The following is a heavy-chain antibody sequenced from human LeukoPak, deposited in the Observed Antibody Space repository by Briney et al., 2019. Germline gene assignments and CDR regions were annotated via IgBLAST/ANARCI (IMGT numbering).Heavy chain of an antibody. V-gene: IGHV1-69*13. CDR1: GYTFTSYD. Sequence: GASVKVSCKASGYTFTSYDINWVRQAPGQGLEWMGGIIPIFGTANYAQKFQGRVTITADESTSTAYMELSSLRSEDTAVYYCARDFRRIFGVVTGWDHNYYYGMDVWGQGTTVTVSS. J-gene: IGHJ6*02. CDR3: ARDFRRIFGVVTGWDHNYYYGMDV. CDR2: IIPIFGTA. D-gene: IGHD3-3*01.